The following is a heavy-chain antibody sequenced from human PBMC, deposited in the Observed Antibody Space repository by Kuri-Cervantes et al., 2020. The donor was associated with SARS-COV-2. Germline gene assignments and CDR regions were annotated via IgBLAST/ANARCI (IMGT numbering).Heavy chain of an antibody. CDR3: ARAAEDSSGYYYGVYDY. Sequence: SVKVSCKASGYTFTGYYMHWVRQAPGQGLEWMGWINPNSGGTNYAQKFQGRVTMTRDTSISTAYMELSRLRSDDKDGYYCARAAEDSSGYYYGVYDYWGQGTLVTVSS. CDR1: GYTFTGYY. D-gene: IGHD3-22*01. J-gene: IGHJ4*02. CDR2: INPNSGGT. V-gene: IGHV1-2*02.